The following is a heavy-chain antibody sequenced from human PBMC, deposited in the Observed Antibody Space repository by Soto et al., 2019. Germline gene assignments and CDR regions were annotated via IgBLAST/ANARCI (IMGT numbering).Heavy chain of an antibody. CDR2: ISGSGGST. V-gene: IGHV3-23*01. CDR3: AFRGYCSGGSCYSTYYYYYMDV. CDR1: GFTFSSYA. J-gene: IGHJ6*03. D-gene: IGHD2-15*01. Sequence: GGSLRLSCAASGFTFSSYAMSWVRQAPGKGLEWVSAISGSGGSTYYADSVKGRFTISRDNSKNKLYLQMNSLRAEDTAVYYCAFRGYCSGGSCYSTYYYYYMDVWGKGTTVTVSS.